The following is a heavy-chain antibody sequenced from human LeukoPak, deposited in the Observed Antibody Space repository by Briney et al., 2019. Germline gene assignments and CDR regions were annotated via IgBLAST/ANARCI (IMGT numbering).Heavy chain of an antibody. CDR2: INYSGST. Sequence: SSETLSLTCTVSGGSFSGYYWSWIRQPPGKGLEWIGEINYSGSTNYNPSLKSRVTISVDTSKNQFSLKLSSVTAADTAVDYCARGRRGGIAAAGTLNYYYYYMDVWGKGTTVTVSS. D-gene: IGHD6-13*01. CDR3: ARGRRGGIAAAGTLNYYYYYMDV. J-gene: IGHJ6*03. CDR1: GGSFSGYY. V-gene: IGHV4-34*01.